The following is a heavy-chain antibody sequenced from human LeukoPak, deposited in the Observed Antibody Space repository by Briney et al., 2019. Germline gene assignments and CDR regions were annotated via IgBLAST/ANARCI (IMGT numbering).Heavy chain of an antibody. CDR1: GGTFSSYA. CDR3: ARGLRARGAFDI. V-gene: IGHV1-69*05. CDR2: IIPIFGTA. Sequence: ASVTVSCKASGGTFSSYAISWVRQAPGQGLEWMGGIIPIFGTANYAQKFQGRVTITTDESTSTAYMELSSLRSEDTAVYYCARGLRARGAFDIWGQGTMVTVSS. J-gene: IGHJ3*02.